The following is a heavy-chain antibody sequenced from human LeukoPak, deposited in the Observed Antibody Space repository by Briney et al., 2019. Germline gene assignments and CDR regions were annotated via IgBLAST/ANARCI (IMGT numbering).Heavy chain of an antibody. V-gene: IGHV1-2*02. CDR1: GYTFTSYD. CDR3: ARAESRLLLCQ. CDR2: MNPNSGGT. D-gene: IGHD2-15*01. J-gene: IGHJ4*02. Sequence: ASVKVSCKASGYTFTSYDINWVRQATGQGLEWMGWMNPNSGGTNYAQKFQGRVTMTRDTSISTAYMELSRLRSDDTAVYYCARAESRLLLCQWGQGTLVTVSS.